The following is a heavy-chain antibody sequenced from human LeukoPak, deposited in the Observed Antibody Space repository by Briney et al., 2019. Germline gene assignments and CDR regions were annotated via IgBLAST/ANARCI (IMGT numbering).Heavy chain of an antibody. V-gene: IGHV1-69*13. CDR3: ARHEVGATRLFDY. D-gene: IGHD1-26*01. J-gene: IGHJ4*02. Sequence: SVKVSCKASGGTFSNYVINWVRQAPGQGLEWMGGIIPIFATADYAQKFQGRVTITADESTSTAYMELSSLRSEDTAVYYCARHEVGATRLFDYWGQGTLVTVSS. CDR2: IIPIFATA. CDR1: GGTFSNYV.